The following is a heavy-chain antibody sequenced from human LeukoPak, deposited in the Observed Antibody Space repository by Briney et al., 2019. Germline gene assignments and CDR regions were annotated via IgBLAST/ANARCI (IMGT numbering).Heavy chain of an antibody. Sequence: GGSLRLSCAASGFTFSSYWMGWVRQAPGKGLEWVANINEDGGEKYCVDSAKGRFTISRDNAKNSLYLQMNSLRVEDTARYYCARGVYLMDVWGKGTTVTVSS. J-gene: IGHJ6*03. CDR3: ARGVYLMDV. D-gene: IGHD5/OR15-5a*01. CDR2: INEDGGEK. CDR1: GFTFSSYW. V-gene: IGHV3-7*01.